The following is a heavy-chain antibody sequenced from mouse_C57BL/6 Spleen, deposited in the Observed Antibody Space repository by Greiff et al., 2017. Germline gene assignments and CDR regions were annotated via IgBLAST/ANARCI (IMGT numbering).Heavy chain of an antibody. CDR2: ISSGSSTI. D-gene: IGHD2-5*01. V-gene: IGHV5-17*01. CDR3: ARPTYSNYVWFAY. CDR1: GFTFSDYG. J-gene: IGHJ3*01. Sequence: EVQRVESGGGLVKPGGSLKLSCAASGFTFSDYGMHWVRQAPEKGLEWVAYISSGSSTIYSADTVQGRFTISRDNAKNTLFLQMTSLRSEDTAMYYCARPTYSNYVWFAYWGQGTLVTVSA.